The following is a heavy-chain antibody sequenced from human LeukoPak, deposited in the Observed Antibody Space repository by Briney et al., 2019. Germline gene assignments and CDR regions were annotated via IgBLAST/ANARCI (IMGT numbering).Heavy chain of an antibody. D-gene: IGHD4-17*01. CDR2: IYYSGST. J-gene: IGHJ6*02. Sequence: PSETLSLTCTVSGGSISSYYWSWIRQPPGKGLEWIGYIYYSGSTNYNPSLKSRVTISVDTSKNQFSLKLSSVTAADTAVYYCARLSDYGDPGHYGMDVWGQGTTVTVSS. V-gene: IGHV4-59*08. CDR1: GGSISSYY. CDR3: ARLSDYGDPGHYGMDV.